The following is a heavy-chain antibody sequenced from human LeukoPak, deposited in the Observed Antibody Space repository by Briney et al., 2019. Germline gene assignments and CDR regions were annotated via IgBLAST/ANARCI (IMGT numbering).Heavy chain of an antibody. CDR1: GFTFSSYA. Sequence: GGSLRLSCAASGFTFSSYAMHWVRQAPGKGLEWVAVISYDGSNKYYADSVKGRFTISRDNSKNKLYLQMNSLRAEDTAVYYCARDSNPYYYYMDVWGKGTTVTVSS. CDR2: ISYDGSNK. V-gene: IGHV3-30*01. J-gene: IGHJ6*03. CDR3: ARDSNPYYYYMDV.